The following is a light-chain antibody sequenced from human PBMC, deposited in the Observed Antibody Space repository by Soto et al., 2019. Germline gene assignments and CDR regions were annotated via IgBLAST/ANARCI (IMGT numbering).Light chain of an antibody. CDR1: QSVSSS. Sequence: EIVLTQSPDTLSLSPGERATLSCRASQSVSSSLAWYQQKPGQAPRLLIYDASNRATGIPARFSGSGSGTDFPLTISSLEPEDFAVYYCQQRSNRPQEVTFGPGTKVDIK. J-gene: IGKJ3*01. CDR2: DAS. CDR3: QQRSNRPQEVT. V-gene: IGKV3-11*01.